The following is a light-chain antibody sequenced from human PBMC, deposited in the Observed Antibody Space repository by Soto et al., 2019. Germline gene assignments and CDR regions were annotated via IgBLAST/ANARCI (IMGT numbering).Light chain of an antibody. J-gene: IGLJ3*02. V-gene: IGLV2-11*01. CDR2: DVS. CDR3: CSYAGTYNFWV. CDR1: NSDIGGYNY. Sequence: QSALTQPRSVSGSPGQSVTISCTGTNSDIGGYNYVSWYQQHPGKAPKVMIYDVSRRTSGVPDRFSGSKSGNTASLTISGLQAEDEADYYCCSYAGTYNFWVFGGGTKLTVL.